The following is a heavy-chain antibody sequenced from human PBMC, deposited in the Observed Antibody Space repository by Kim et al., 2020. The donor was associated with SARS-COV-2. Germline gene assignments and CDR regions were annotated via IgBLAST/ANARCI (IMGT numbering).Heavy chain of an antibody. CDR2: IKQDGSET. CDR3: VRGGWYFEY. J-gene: IGHJ4*02. Sequence: GGSLRLSCAASEFAFDDYWMSWVRQAPGKRLEWVANIKQDGSETNYLDSVKGRFTISRDNAKNSLYLQMNTLRAEDTALYKCVRGGWYFEYWGQGTLVTVSS. D-gene: IGHD2-15*01. CDR1: EFAFDDYW. V-gene: IGHV3-7*01.